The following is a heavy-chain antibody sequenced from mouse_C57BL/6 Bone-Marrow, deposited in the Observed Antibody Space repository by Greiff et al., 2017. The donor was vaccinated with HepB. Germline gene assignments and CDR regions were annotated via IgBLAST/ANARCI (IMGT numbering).Heavy chain of an antibody. D-gene: IGHD1-1*01. V-gene: IGHV1-82*01. J-gene: IGHJ1*03. CDR1: GYAFSSSW. CDR2: IYPGDGDT. Sequence: QVQLKESGPELVKPGASVKISCKASGYAFSSSWMNWVKQRPGKGLEWIGRIYPGDGDTNYNGKFKGKATLTADKSSSTAYMQLSSLTSEDSAVYFCARSMTTVTTVVDWYFDVWGTGTTVTVSS. CDR3: ARSMTTVTTVVDWYFDV.